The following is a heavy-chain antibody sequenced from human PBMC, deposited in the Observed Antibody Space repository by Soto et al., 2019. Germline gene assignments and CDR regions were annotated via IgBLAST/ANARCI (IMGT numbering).Heavy chain of an antibody. CDR2: INHLGSI. CDR3: ARGGISHWAYFYYMDV. V-gene: IGHV4-34*01. J-gene: IGHJ6*03. Sequence: PSETLFRTCVVCGGSLSDYFWSWIRQQPGMALEWIGEINHLGSINYNPSLKSRVTMSVDTSKNQFSLTLNSVTAADTATYYCARGGISHWAYFYYMDVWDRGTTVTVSS. D-gene: IGHD2-21*01. CDR1: GGSLSDYF.